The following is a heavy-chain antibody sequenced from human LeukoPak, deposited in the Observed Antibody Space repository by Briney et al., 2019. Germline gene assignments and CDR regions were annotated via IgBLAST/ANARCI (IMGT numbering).Heavy chain of an antibody. Sequence: QPGGSLRLSCAASGFTFSSYAMSWVRQAPGKGLEWVSAISGSGGSTYYADSVKGRFTISRDNSKNTLYLQMNSLRAEDTAVYYCARGSLRFLEWSPSGMDVWGQGTTVAVSS. J-gene: IGHJ6*02. V-gene: IGHV3-23*01. CDR2: ISGSGGST. D-gene: IGHD3-3*01. CDR3: ARGSLRFLEWSPSGMDV. CDR1: GFTFSSYA.